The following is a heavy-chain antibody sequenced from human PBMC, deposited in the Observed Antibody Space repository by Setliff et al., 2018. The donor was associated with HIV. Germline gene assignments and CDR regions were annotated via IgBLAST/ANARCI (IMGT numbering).Heavy chain of an antibody. CDR1: GGTFSVYA. CDR3: AREQASGYEKVWFSWIDS. D-gene: IGHD5-12*01. CDR2: IIPIFNTS. V-gene: IGHV1-69*05. Sequence: ASVKVSCKASGGTFSVYAINWVRQAPGQGLEWMGWIIPIFNTSNYAQKFQGRVTMTTDGSTSTADMELSSLRFEATAKYYCAREQASGYEKVWFSWIDSWGQGTLVTVSS. J-gene: IGHJ5*01.